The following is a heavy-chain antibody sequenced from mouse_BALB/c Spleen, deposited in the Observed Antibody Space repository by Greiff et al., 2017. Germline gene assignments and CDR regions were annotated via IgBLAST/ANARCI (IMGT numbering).Heavy chain of an antibody. CDR2: INPSNGGT. Sequence: QVQLQQSGADLVKPGASVKLSCKASGYTFTSYYMYWVKQRPGQGLEWIGEINPSNGGTNFNEKFKSKATLTVDKSSSTAYMQLSSLTSEDSAVYYCTRILRDGARDYWGQGTSVTVSS. CDR3: TRILRDGARDY. J-gene: IGHJ4*01. V-gene: IGHV1S81*02. D-gene: IGHD1-1*01. CDR1: GYTFTSYY.